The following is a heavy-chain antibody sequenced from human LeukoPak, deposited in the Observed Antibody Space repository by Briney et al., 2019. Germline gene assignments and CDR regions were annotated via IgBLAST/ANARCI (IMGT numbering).Heavy chain of an antibody. D-gene: IGHD4-17*01. CDR2: VSGSGGST. V-gene: IGHV3-23*01. J-gene: IGHJ4*02. Sequence: QSGGSLRLSCAASGFTFSSYGMSWVRQAPGKGLEWVSTVSGSGGSTYYADSVKGRFTISRDNSKNTLYLQMNSLRAEDTAVYYCANTIYGDTGGFDYWGQGTLVTVSS. CDR3: ANTIYGDTGGFDY. CDR1: GFTFSSYG.